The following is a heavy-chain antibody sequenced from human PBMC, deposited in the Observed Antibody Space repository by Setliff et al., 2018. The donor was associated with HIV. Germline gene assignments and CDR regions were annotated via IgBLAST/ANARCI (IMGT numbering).Heavy chain of an antibody. J-gene: IGHJ4*02. Sequence: PSETLSLTCTVSGGSISSHYWSWIRQPPGKGLEWIGSIYYSGSTNYNPSLKSRVTISVDTSKNQFSLKLSSVTAADTAVYYCARNCSGGSCYYAFDYWGQGTQVTVSS. CDR3: ARNCSGGSCYYAFDY. D-gene: IGHD2-15*01. V-gene: IGHV4-59*11. CDR1: GGSISSHY. CDR2: IYYSGST.